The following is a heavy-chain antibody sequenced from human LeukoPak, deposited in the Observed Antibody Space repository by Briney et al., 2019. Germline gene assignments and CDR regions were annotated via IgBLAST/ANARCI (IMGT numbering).Heavy chain of an antibody. CDR1: GGTFSSYA. J-gene: IGHJ4*02. CDR2: IIPIFGTA. V-gene: IGHV1-69*13. CDR3: ARAVHYYYDSSGYRPYYFDY. Sequence: SVKVSCKASGGTFSSYAISWVRQAPGQGLEWMGGIIPIFGTANYAQRFQGRVTITADESTSTAYMGLSSLRSEDTAVYYCARAVHYYYDSSGYRPYYFDYWGQGTLVTVSS. D-gene: IGHD3-22*01.